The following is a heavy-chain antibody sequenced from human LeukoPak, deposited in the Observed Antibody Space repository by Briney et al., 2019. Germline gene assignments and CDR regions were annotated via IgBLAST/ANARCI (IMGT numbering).Heavy chain of an antibody. J-gene: IGHJ4*02. CDR2: INHSGST. Sequence: SETLSLTCAVYGGSFSGYYWSWIRQPPGKGLEWIGEINHSGSTNYNPSLKSRVTISVDTSKNQFSLKLSSVTAADTAVYYCARGTHYYDSSGYNNWGQGTLDTVSS. V-gene: IGHV4-34*01. D-gene: IGHD3-22*01. CDR1: GGSFSGYY. CDR3: ARGTHYYDSSGYNN.